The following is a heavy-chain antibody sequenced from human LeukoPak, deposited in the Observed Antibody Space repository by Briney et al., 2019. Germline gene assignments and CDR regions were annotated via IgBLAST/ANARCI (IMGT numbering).Heavy chain of an antibody. V-gene: IGHV1-69*13. CDR2: IIPIFGTA. J-gene: IGHJ4*02. CDR3: ARNKIAVPKGRYYFDY. D-gene: IGHD6-19*01. CDR1: GGTFSSYA. Sequence: ASVKVSCKASGGTFSSYAISCVRQAPGQGLEWMGGIIPIFGTANYAQKFQGRVTITADGSTSTAYMELSSLRSEDTAVYYCARNKIAVPKGRYYFDYWGQGTLVTVSS.